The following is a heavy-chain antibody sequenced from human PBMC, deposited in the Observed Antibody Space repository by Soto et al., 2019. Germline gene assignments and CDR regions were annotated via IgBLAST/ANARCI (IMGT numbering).Heavy chain of an antibody. CDR3: AILVGAKECFDY. CDR1: GFTFSDYY. CDR2: TGNKANSYTT. V-gene: IGHV3-72*01. Sequence: EVQLVESGGGLVQPGGSLRLSCAASGFTFSDYYMDWVRQAPGKGLEWVGRTGNKANSYTTQYAASVKGRSTISRDDSKNSLYLVMNSLRTEDTAVYYCAILVGAKECFDYWGQGTLVTVSS. J-gene: IGHJ4*02. D-gene: IGHD1-26*01.